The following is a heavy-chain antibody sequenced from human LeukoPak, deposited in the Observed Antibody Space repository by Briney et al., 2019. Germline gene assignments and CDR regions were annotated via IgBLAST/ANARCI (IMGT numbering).Heavy chain of an antibody. V-gene: IGHV1-3*04. CDR3: ARDRSSFSYAFDI. CDR1: GYIFTTYA. CDR2: ISTYNDDR. Sequence: ASVKVSCKASGYIFTTYAIHWVRQAPGQRLEWTGWISTYNDDRKYSPKFQGTVTITTDTSASTAYLELSSLRSEDTAVYYCARDRSSFSYAFDIWGQGTMVTVSS. D-gene: IGHD6-6*01. J-gene: IGHJ3*02.